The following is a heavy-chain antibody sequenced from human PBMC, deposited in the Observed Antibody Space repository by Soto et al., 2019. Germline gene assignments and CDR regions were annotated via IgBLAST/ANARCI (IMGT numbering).Heavy chain of an antibody. J-gene: IGHJ2*01. Sequence: QVQLVQSGAEVKKPGSSVKVSCKASGGTFSSYTISWVRQAPGQGLEWMGRIIPILGIANYAQNFQGRVTITADKCMSTAYIGLRSLRSDDTAVYYCAREVACTGYKNWYFDLSVRGALVTVS. V-gene: IGHV1-69*08. CDR3: AREVACTGYKNWYFDL. CDR2: IIPILGIA. D-gene: IGHD2-8*02. CDR1: GGTFSSYT.